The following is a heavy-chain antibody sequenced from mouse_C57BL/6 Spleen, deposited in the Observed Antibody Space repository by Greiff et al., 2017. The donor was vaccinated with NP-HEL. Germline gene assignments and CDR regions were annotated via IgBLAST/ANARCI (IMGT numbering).Heavy chain of an antibody. J-gene: IGHJ3*01. Sequence: QVQLQQPGAELVMPGASVKLSCTASGYTFTSYWMPWVQQRPGQGLEWIGAIGPSGSYTNYTHNFKGQSTLTGDKSYSTAYMHLSSLTSEDSAVYYCARRGEGNPMAYWGQGTLVTVSA. D-gene: IGHD2-1*01. CDR2: IGPSGSYT. CDR3: ARRGEGNPMAY. CDR1: GYTFTSYW. V-gene: IGHV1-69*01.